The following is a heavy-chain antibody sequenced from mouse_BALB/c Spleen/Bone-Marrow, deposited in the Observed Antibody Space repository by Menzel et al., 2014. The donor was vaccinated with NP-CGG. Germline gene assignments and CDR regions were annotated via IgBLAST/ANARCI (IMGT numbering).Heavy chain of an antibody. Sequence: VQLQQSGAELVKPGASVKLSCTASGFNIKDTYMHWVKQRPEQGLEWIGRIDLANGNTKYDPKFQGKATITADTSSNTAYLQLSSLASQDTSVYYCARGEYYAMDYWGQGTSVTVSS. J-gene: IGHJ4*01. V-gene: IGHV14-3*02. CDR2: IDLANGNT. CDR3: ARGEYYAMDY. CDR1: GFNIKDTY.